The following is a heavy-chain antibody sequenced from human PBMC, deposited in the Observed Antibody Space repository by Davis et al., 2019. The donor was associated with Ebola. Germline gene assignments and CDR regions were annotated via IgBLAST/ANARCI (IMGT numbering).Heavy chain of an antibody. V-gene: IGHV1-69*13. CDR3: AAGSSWTFDSDYYFDY. Sequence: SVKVSCKASGGTFSSYAISWVRQAPGQGLEWMGGIIPIFGTANYAQKFQGRVTITADESTSTAYMELSSLRSEDTAVYYCAAGSSWTFDSDYYFDYWGQGTLVTVSS. CDR2: IIPIFGTA. D-gene: IGHD6-13*01. CDR1: GGTFSSYA. J-gene: IGHJ4*02.